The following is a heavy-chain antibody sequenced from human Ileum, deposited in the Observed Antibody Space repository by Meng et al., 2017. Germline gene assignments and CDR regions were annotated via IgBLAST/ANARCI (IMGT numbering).Heavy chain of an antibody. D-gene: IGHD3-10*01. Sequence: GGSLRLSCAASGFNFGIYEMNWVRQAPEKGLEWVSYISNSGDTVYFADSVRGRFTISRDNARNSLSLQLNSLRAEDTAIYYCARLARFGETYGRSDYWGQGTLVTVSS. CDR1: GFNFGIYE. CDR3: ARLARFGETYGRSDY. J-gene: IGHJ4*02. CDR2: ISNSGDTV. V-gene: IGHV3-48*03.